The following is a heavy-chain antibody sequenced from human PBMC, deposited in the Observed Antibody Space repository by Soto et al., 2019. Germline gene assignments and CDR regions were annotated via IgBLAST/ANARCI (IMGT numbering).Heavy chain of an antibody. Sequence: PSETLSLTCTVSGGSISSGGYYWSWIRQHPGKGLEWIGYIYYSGSTYYNPSLKSRVTISVDTSKNQFSLKLSSVTAADTAVYYCARAGLRIQLWHKGGWFDPWGQGTLVTVSS. D-gene: IGHD5-18*01. CDR1: GGSISSGGYY. V-gene: IGHV4-31*03. J-gene: IGHJ5*02. CDR3: ARAGLRIQLWHKGGWFDP. CDR2: IYYSGST.